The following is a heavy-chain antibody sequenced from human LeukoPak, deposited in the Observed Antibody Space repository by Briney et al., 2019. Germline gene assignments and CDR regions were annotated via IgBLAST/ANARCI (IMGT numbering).Heavy chain of an antibody. Sequence: SETLSLTCADYGGSFSGYYWSWIRQPPGKGLERIWEINHSGSTNYNPSLKSRVTISVDTSKNQFSLKLSSVTAADTAVYYCARGSVLRYLDWSTPHYFDYWGQGTLVTVSS. CDR1: GGSFSGYY. CDR3: ARGSVLRYLDWSTPHYFDY. D-gene: IGHD3-9*01. V-gene: IGHV4-34*01. CDR2: INHSGST. J-gene: IGHJ4*02.